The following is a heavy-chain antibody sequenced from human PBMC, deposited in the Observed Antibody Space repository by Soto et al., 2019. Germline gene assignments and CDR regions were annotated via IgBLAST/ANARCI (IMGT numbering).Heavy chain of an antibody. Sequence: PSETLSLTCAVSGGSISSGGYSWSWIRQPPGKGLEWIGSIYYSGSTYYNPSLKSRVTISVDTSKNQFSLKLSSVTAADTAVYYCARHIPYYDFWSGWENYYYYGMDVWGQGTTVTVSS. CDR3: ARHIPYYDFWSGWENYYYYGMDV. V-gene: IGHV4-30-2*03. J-gene: IGHJ6*02. CDR2: IYYSGST. D-gene: IGHD3-3*01. CDR1: GGSISSGGYS.